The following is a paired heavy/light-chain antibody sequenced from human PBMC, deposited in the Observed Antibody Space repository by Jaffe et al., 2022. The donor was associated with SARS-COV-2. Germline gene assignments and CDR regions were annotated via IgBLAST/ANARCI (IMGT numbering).Heavy chain of an antibody. D-gene: IGHD2-15*01. CDR2: ISGGGGST. V-gene: IGHV3-23*01. Sequence: EEQLLESGGGLIQPGGSLRLSCAASGFTFSSYAMSWVRQAPGKGLEWVSAISGGGGSTYYADSVKGRFTISRDNSKNTLFLQMNSLRAEDTAVYYCAKSLGGDYYYYGMDVWGQGTTVTVSS. CDR1: GFTFSSYA. CDR3: AKSLGGDYYYYGMDV. J-gene: IGHJ6*02.
Light chain of an antibody. J-gene: IGLJ2*01. CDR2: DVS. V-gene: IGLV2-14*03. Sequence: QSALTQPASVSGSPGQSITISCTGTSSDVGDYNYISWYQHHPGKAPKLIIYDVSNRPSGVSDRFSGSKSGNTASLTISGLQAEDEADYYCNSYTRSSRVFGGGTKLTVL. CDR1: SSDVGDYNY. CDR3: NSYTRSSRV.